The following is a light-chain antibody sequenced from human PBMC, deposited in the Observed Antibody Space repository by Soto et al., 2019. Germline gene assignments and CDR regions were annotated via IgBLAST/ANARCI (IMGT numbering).Light chain of an antibody. CDR3: SSATSSTTLYV. CDR1: ISDADTYIY. V-gene: IGLV2-14*03. CDR2: DVS. J-gene: IGLJ1*01. Sequence: QSALTQPASVSGSPGQAITISCTGTISDADTYIYVSWYQQHPGRVPKLIIYDVSNRPSGVSSRFSGSRSGNTASLTISGLQAEDEDDDYYSSATSSTTLYVFGTGTKLTVL.